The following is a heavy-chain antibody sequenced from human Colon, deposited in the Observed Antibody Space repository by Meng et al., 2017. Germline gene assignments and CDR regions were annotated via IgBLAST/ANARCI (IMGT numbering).Heavy chain of an antibody. J-gene: IGHJ4*02. Sequence: QVHLVQSGAELKKPGASVKVSCQASGYSFTSYGMHWLLQAPGQRPEWMGWIYTADGNRRYSQRFQDRLTITSDTFARKAYMELSSLRSEDTAVYFCARDERGGPYYFDYWGQGTLVTVSS. V-gene: IGHV1-3*04. CDR3: ARDERGGPYYFDY. CDR2: IYTADGNR. CDR1: GYSFTSYG.